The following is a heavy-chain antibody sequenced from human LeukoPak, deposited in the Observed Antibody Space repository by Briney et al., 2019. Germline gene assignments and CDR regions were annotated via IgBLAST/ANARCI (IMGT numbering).Heavy chain of an antibody. V-gene: IGHV3-7*01. D-gene: IGHD5-24*01. CDR1: EFTFSSNW. Sequence: GGSLRLSCVVSEFTFSSNWMNWVRQAPGKGLEWVANIKSDGSEKYYADSVKGRFTISGDNAKNSLYMQMNSLKAEDTAVYYCASGSGWRQLYWGQGTLVTVS. CDR2: IKSDGSEK. J-gene: IGHJ4*02. CDR3: ASGSGWRQLY.